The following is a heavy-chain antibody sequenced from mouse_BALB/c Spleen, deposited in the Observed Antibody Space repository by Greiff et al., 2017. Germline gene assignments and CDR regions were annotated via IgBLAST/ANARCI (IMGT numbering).Heavy chain of an antibody. D-gene: IGHD1-2*01. CDR3: ARSGTYYGSAWFAY. V-gene: IGHV3-2*02. Sequence: DVKLQESGPGLVKPSQSLSLTCTVTGYSITSDYAWNWIRQFPGNKLEWMGYISYSGSTSYNPSLKSRISITRDTSKNQFFLQLNSVTTEDTATYYCARSGTYYGSAWFAYWGQGTLVTVSA. CDR2: ISYSGST. CDR1: GYSITSDYA. J-gene: IGHJ3*01.